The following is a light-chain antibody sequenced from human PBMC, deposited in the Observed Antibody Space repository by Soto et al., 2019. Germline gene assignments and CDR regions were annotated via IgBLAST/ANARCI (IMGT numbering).Light chain of an antibody. V-gene: IGKV1-33*01. CDR3: QQYDIPPFT. J-gene: IGKJ3*01. CDR2: DAS. CDR1: QDITDY. Sequence: GDRVTITCQAGQDITDYLNWYHQRPGKAPKLLIYDASKLKTGVPSRFSGSGSGTDFSFTISSLQPEDIGTYYCQQYDIPPFTFGPGTKVEIK.